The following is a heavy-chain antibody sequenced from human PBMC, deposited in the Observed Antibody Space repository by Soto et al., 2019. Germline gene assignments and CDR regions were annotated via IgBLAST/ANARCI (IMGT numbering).Heavy chain of an antibody. Sequence: PGGSLRLSCAASGFTFTSYAMSWVRQAPGRGLEWVSSISGSGGSAYYADSVKGRFTISRHNSKNTLYLQMNSLRAEDTAVYYCARYGGEAVAVSGFDPWGQGTLVTVSS. CDR2: ISGSGGSA. CDR3: ARYGGEAVAVSGFDP. V-gene: IGHV3-23*01. D-gene: IGHD6-19*01. CDR1: GFTFTSYA. J-gene: IGHJ5*02.